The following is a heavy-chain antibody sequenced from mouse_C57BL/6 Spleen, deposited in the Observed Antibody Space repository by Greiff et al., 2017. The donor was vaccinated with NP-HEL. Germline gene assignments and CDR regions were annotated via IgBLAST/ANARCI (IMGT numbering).Heavy chain of an antibody. CDR1: GFNIKDDY. Sequence: VQLKHSGAELVRPGASVKLSCTASGFNIKDDYMHWVKQRPDQGLEWIGWIDPENGDNEYASKFQGKATITADTSSNTAYLQRSSLTSEDTAVYYCTIGNYPAWFAYWGQGTLVTVSA. CDR2: IDPENGDN. J-gene: IGHJ3*01. CDR3: TIGNYPAWFAY. V-gene: IGHV14-4*01. D-gene: IGHD2-1*01.